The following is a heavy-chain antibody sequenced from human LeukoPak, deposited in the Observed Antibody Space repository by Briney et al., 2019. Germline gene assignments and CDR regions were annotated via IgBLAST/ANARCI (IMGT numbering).Heavy chain of an antibody. CDR1: GFTFSDYY. CDR3: ARPNVYSSSWYYFDY. V-gene: IGHV3-11*01. J-gene: IGHJ4*02. D-gene: IGHD6-13*01. CDR2: ISSSGSTI. Sequence: GGSLRLSCAASGFTFSDYYMSWIRQAPGKGLGWVSYISSSGSTIYYADSVKGRSTISRDNAKNSLYLQMNSLRAEDTAVYYCARPNVYSSSWYYFDYWGQGTLVTVSS.